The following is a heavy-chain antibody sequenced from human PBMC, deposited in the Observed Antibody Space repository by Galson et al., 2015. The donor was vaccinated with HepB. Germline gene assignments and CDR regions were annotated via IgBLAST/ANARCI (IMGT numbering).Heavy chain of an antibody. J-gene: IGHJ4*02. V-gene: IGHV4-34*01. CDR3: ARGVFNCSSTSCYLKGGLYYFDY. D-gene: IGHD2-2*01. CDR2: INHSGST. Sequence: SEPLSLTCAVYGGSFSGYYWSWIRQPPGKGLEWIGEINHSGSTNYNPSLKSRVTISVDTSKNQFSLKLSSVTAADTAVYYCARGVFNCSSTSCYLKGGLYYFDYWGQGTLVTVSS. CDR1: GGSFSGYY.